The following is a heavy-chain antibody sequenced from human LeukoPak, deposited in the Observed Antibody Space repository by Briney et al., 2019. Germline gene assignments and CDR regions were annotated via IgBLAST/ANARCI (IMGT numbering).Heavy chain of an antibody. Sequence: PSETLSLTCTVSGGSISSYYWSWIRQPPGKGLEWIGYIYYSGSTNYNPSLKSRVTISVDMSKNQFSLKLSSVTAADTAVYYCARSGYSSSHDYWGQGTLVTVSS. CDR1: GGSISSYY. D-gene: IGHD6-13*01. CDR2: IYYSGST. J-gene: IGHJ4*02. CDR3: ARSGYSSSHDY. V-gene: IGHV4-59*01.